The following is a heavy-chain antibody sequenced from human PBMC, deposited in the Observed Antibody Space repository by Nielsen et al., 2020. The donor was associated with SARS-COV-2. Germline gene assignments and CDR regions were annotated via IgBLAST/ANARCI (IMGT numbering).Heavy chain of an antibody. V-gene: IGHV3-7*03. CDR1: GFTFSDYW. D-gene: IGHD3-10*01. CDR3: ARNFYGSGSYPFDP. Sequence: GESLKISCAASGFTFSDYWMSWVRQAPGKGLEWVANIHQDGGETRYADSVKGRFTISRDNAKNSLYLHMNSLRAEDTAMYYCARNFYGSGSYPFDPWGQGTLVTVSS. J-gene: IGHJ5*02. CDR2: IHQDGGET.